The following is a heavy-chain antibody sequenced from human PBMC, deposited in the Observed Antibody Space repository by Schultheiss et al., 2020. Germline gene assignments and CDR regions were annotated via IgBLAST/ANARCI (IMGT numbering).Heavy chain of an antibody. Sequence: SGTLSLTCTVSGGSISSSSYYWGWIRQPPGKGLEWIGEIYHSGSTNYNPSLKSRVTISVDTSKNQFSLKLSSVTAADTAVYYCARVTLITMVRGSGFDPWGQGTLVTVSS. J-gene: IGHJ5*02. CDR2: IYHSGST. V-gene: IGHV4-39*07. D-gene: IGHD3-10*01. CDR3: ARVTLITMVRGSGFDP. CDR1: GGSISSSSYY.